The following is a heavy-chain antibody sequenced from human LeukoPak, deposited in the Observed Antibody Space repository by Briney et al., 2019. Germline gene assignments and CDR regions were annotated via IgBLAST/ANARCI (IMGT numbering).Heavy chain of an antibody. CDR3: ARGGGLDV. Sequence: GSXRLXCXASGFTFSSYWMNWARQAPGKGLEWVASINHNGNVNYYVDSVKGRFTISRDNAKNSLYLQMSNLRAEDTAVYFCARGGGLDVWGQGATVTVSS. CDR2: INHNGNVN. J-gene: IGHJ6*02. V-gene: IGHV3-7*03. CDR1: GFTFSSYW. D-gene: IGHD3-16*01.